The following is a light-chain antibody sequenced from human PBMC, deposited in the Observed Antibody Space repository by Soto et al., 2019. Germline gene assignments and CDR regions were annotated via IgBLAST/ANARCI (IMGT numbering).Light chain of an antibody. J-gene: IGKJ2*01. CDR2: WAS. V-gene: IGKV4-1*01. CDR3: QQYYSTPNT. Sequence: DIVMTQSPDSLAVSLGERATINCRSSQSILFTSNNKTSLGWYQQKPGQPPKLLIYWASIRESGVPDRFSGSGSRTDFSLTNSSLQPEDEAVYYWQQYYSTPNTVGQGTKLEIK. CDR1: QSILFTSNNKTS.